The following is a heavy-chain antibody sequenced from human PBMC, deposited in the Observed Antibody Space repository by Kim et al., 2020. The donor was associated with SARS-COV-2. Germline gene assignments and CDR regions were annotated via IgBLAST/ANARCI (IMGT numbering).Heavy chain of an antibody. V-gene: IGHV3-23*01. J-gene: IGHJ4*02. CDR3: AKDTPPWYSSSSHRFDY. CDR2: ISGSGGST. Sequence: GGSLRLSCAASGFTFSSYAMSWVRQAPGKGLEWVSAISGSGGSTYYADSVKGRFTISRDNSKNTLYLQMNSLRAEDTAVYYCAKDTPPWYSSSSHRFDYWGQGTLVTVSS. D-gene: IGHD6-6*01. CDR1: GFTFSSYA.